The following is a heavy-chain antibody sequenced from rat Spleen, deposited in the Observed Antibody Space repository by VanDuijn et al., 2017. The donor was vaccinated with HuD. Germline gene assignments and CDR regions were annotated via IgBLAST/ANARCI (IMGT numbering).Heavy chain of an antibody. Sequence: QVQLKESGPGLVQPSQTLSLTCTVAGFSLTSYNVHWVRQPPGKGLEWMGVIWNTGGTRYNSALKSRLSISRDTSKSQVFLKMNSLQTEDTAMYFCTRNWEYWGQGVMVTVSS. CDR2: IWNTGGT. V-gene: IGHV2-41*01. CDR3: TRNWEY. J-gene: IGHJ2*01. CDR1: GFSLTSYN. D-gene: IGHD5-1*01.